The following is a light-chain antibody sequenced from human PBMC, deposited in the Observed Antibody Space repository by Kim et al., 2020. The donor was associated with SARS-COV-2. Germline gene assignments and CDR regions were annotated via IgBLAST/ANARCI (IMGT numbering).Light chain of an antibody. CDR2: AAS. CDR3: QQYYSYPRL. J-gene: IGKJ2*01. Sequence: AIRMTQSPSSFSASTGDRVTITCRASQGISSYLAWYQQKPGKAPKLLIYAASTLQSGVPSRFSGSGSGTDFTLTISCLQSEDFATYYCQQYYSYPRLFGQGTKLEI. V-gene: IGKV1-8*01. CDR1: QGISSY.